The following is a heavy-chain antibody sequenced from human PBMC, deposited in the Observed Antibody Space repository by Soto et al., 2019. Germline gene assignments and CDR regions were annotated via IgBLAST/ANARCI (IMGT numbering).Heavy chain of an antibody. V-gene: IGHV3-23*01. D-gene: IGHD2-2*01. CDR2: ISGSGGST. J-gene: IGHJ3*02. Sequence: GGSLRLSCAASGFTFSSYAMSWVRQAPGKGLEWVSAISGSGGSTYYADSVKGRFTISRDNSKNTLYLQMNSLRAEDTAVYYCAKDLRRLVPATRGPYDAFDIWGQGTMVTVSS. CDR1: GFTFSSYA. CDR3: AKDLRRLVPATRGPYDAFDI.